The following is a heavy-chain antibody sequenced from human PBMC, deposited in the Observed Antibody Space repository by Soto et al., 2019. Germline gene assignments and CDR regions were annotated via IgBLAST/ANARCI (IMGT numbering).Heavy chain of an antibody. CDR3: ARGYLQPGYSSSWVFDD. V-gene: IGHV4-31*03. CDR2: IYYSGST. D-gene: IGHD6-13*01. Sequence: QVQLRESGPGLVKPSQTLSLTCTVSGGSINSGGYYWHWIRQHPGKGLEWIGYIYYSGSTYYKPFLIVRFSISAVTSENNLSLRLSAVSAADTAVDFCARGYLQPGYSSSWVFDDWGQGTLVNVSS. CDR1: GGSINSGGYY. J-gene: IGHJ4*02.